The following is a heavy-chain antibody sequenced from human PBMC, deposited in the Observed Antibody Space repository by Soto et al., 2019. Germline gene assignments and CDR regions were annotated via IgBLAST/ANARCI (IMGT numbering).Heavy chain of an antibody. CDR2: ISSSSSTI. Sequence: EVQLVESGGGLVQPGGSLRLSCAASGFTFSSYSMNWVRQAPGKWLEWVSYISSSSSTIYYADSVKGRFTISRDNAKNSLYLQMNSLRDEDTAVYYCARDHITIFGVVTLGEDYWGQGTLVTVSS. CDR3: ARDHITIFGVVTLGEDY. CDR1: GFTFSSYS. J-gene: IGHJ4*02. D-gene: IGHD3-3*01. V-gene: IGHV3-48*02.